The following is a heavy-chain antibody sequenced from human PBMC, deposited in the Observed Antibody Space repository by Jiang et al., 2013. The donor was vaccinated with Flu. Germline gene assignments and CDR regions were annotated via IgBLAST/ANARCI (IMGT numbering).Heavy chain of an antibody. J-gene: IGHJ3*02. Sequence: QSGSELKKPGASVKVSCKASGYTFTSYAMNWVRQAPGQGLEWMGWINTNTGNPTYAQGFTGRFVFSLDTSVSTAYLQISSLKAEDTAVYYCARQYYDILTGFIKDPTDAFDIWGQGTMVTVS. CDR3: ARQYYDILTGFIKDPTDAFDI. CDR1: GYTFTSYA. D-gene: IGHD3-9*01. V-gene: IGHV7-4-1*02. CDR2: INTNTGNP.